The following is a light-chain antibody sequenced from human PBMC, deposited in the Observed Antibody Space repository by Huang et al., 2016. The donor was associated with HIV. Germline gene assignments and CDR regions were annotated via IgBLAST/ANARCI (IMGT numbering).Light chain of an antibody. CDR2: DTS. CDR3: QQHSNWPL. CDR1: QSVSSY. J-gene: IGKJ2*01. Sequence: ELVLTQSPATLSLSPGQIATLSCRASQSVSSYLAWYQQKPGQAPRLIIYDTSKSATGVPARFSGSGSGTDFTLTINRLEPEDFAVYYGQQHSNWPLLGQGTKLGI. V-gene: IGKV3-11*01.